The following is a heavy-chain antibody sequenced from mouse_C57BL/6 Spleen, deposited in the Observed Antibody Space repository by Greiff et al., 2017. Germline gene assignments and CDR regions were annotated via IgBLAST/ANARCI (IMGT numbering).Heavy chain of an antibody. CDR1: GFTFTDYY. J-gene: IGHJ4*01. CDR2: ISNKANGYTT. CDR3: ARDYDGSSPLYAMDY. V-gene: IGHV7-3*01. D-gene: IGHD1-1*01. Sequence: DVKLVESGGGLVQPGGSLSLSCAASGFTFTDYYMSWVRQPPGKGLEWLGFISNKANGYTTKDSVYGKGRFTISKDNSQSILYLQMHALRAEDSATYYCARDYDGSSPLYAMDYWGQGTSVTVSS.